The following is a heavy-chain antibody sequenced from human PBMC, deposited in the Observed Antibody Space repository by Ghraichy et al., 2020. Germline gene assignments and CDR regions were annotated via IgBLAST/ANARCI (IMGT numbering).Heavy chain of an antibody. V-gene: IGHV3-43D*03. CDR1: GFTFDDYA. CDR3: AKDTGWLQSLGFDY. CDR2: ISWDGGST. Sequence: GGSLGLSCAASGFTFDDYAIHWVRQAPGKGLEWVSLISWDGGSTYYADSVKGRFTISRDNSKNSLYLQMNSLRAEDTALYYCAKDTGWLQSLGFDYWGQGTLVTVSS. D-gene: IGHD5-24*01. J-gene: IGHJ4*02.